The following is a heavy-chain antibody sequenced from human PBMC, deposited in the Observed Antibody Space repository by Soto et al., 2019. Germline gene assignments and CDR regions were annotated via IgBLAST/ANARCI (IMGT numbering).Heavy chain of an antibody. CDR3: ARDLAFDCSGGSCYDGMDV. V-gene: IGHV1-2*04. D-gene: IGHD2-15*01. Sequence: ASVKVSCKASGYTFTGYYMHWVRQAPGQGLEWMGWINPNSGGTNYAQKFQGWVTMTRDTSISTAYMELGRLRSDDTAVYYCARDLAFDCSGGSCYDGMDVWGQGTTVTVSS. CDR2: INPNSGGT. CDR1: GYTFTGYY. J-gene: IGHJ6*02.